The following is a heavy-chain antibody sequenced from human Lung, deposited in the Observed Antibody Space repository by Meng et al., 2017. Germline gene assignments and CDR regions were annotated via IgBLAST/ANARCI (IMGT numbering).Heavy chain of an antibody. Sequence: EVQLVESGGGRVKPGGSRRLSCAASGFTFSSYSMNWVRQAPGKGLEWVSSISSSSTYADSVKGRFTISRDNAKNSLYLQMNSLRAEDTAVYYCARGRVVVAATPSDYWCQGTLVTVSS. CDR3: ARGRVVVAATPSDY. CDR1: GFTFSSYS. D-gene: IGHD2-15*01. J-gene: IGHJ4*02. CDR2: ISSSST. V-gene: IGHV3-21*01.